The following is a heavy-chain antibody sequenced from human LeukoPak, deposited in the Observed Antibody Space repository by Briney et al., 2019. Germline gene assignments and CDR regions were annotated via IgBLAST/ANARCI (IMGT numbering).Heavy chain of an antibody. CDR1: GGSISGYY. D-gene: IGHD3-22*01. CDR3: AKVVHHGYSDY. CDR2: IYYSGTT. V-gene: IGHV4-59*01. J-gene: IGHJ4*02. Sequence: SETLSLTCTVSGGSISGYYWSWIRQPPGKGLEWIGYIYYSGTTQYNPSLNSRLTISVDTSKNQFSLKLSSVTAADTAVYYCAKVVHHGYSDYWGQGTLVTVSS.